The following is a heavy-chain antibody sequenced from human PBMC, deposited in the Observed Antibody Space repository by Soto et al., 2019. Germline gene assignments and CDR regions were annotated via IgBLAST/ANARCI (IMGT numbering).Heavy chain of an antibody. Sequence: EVQLVESGGVVVQPGGSLRLSCAASGFTFDDYTMHWVRQAPGKGLEWVSLISWDGGATYYADSLKGRFTISRDNSRNSLYLQMNSLRTEDTALYYCAKDPSLTSLQYFQRWGQGTLVTVSS. CDR3: AKDPSLTSLQYFQR. V-gene: IGHV3-43*01. CDR2: ISWDGGAT. CDR1: GFTFDDYT. J-gene: IGHJ1*01. D-gene: IGHD3-9*01.